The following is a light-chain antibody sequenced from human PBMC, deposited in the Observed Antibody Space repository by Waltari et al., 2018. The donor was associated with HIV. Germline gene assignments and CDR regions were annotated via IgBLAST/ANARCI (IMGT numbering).Light chain of an antibody. CDR2: EVN. V-gene: IGLV2-8*01. CDR3: SSYAGSNNLV. Sequence: QSALTQPPSASGSPGQSVTISCTGTSSDVGGYNYVSWYQHHPGKAPKLMIYEVNKRPSGVPDRFSDSKSGNTASLTVSGLQAEDEADYYCSSYAGSNNLVFGGGTKLTVL. J-gene: IGLJ3*02. CDR1: SSDVGGYNY.